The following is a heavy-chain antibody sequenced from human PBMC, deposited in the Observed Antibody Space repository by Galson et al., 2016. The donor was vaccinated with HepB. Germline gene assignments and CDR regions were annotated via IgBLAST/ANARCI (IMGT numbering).Heavy chain of an antibody. Sequence: SETLSLTCSVSGGSIIRDNYYWGWVRQPPGKALEWVGSIFLNGHAGYSPSLKSRLAMSMDTSKNQFYLTLTSVTAADTAIYFCASVRRFRYFADSWGQGTQVTVS. CDR1: GGSIIRDNYY. J-gene: IGHJ5*01. V-gene: IGHV4-39*01. CDR3: ASVRRFRYFADS. D-gene: IGHD1-1*01. CDR2: IFLNGHA.